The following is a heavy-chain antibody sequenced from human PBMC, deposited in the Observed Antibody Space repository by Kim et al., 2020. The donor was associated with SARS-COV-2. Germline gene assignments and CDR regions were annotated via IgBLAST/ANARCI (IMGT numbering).Heavy chain of an antibody. D-gene: IGHD1-26*01. V-gene: IGHV3-48*04. CDR3: AGLYSGSYYRYNAFDI. J-gene: IGHJ3*02. Sequence: GGSLRLSCAASGFTFSSYSMNWVRQAPGKGLEWVSYISSSSSTIYYADSVKGRFTISRDNAKNSLYLQMNSLRAEDTAVYYCAGLYSGSYYRYNAFDIWGQGTMVTVSS. CDR1: GFTFSSYS. CDR2: ISSSSSTI.